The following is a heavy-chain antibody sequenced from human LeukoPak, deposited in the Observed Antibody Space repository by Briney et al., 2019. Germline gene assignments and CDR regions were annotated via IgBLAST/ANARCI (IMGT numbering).Heavy chain of an antibody. CDR1: GFTFDDYG. J-gene: IGHJ4*02. CDR3: ARRDRLNSSGYHY. Sequence: PGGSLRLSCAASGFTFDDYGMSWVRQTPGKGLEWVSRINWNGGSTGYADSAKGRFTISRDNAKNSLYLQMNSLRAEDTALYYCARRDRLNSSGYHYWGQGTLVTVSS. D-gene: IGHD3-22*01. CDR2: INWNGGST. V-gene: IGHV3-20*04.